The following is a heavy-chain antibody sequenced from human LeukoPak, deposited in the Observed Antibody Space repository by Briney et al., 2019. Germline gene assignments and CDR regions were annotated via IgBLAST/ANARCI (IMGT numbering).Heavy chain of an antibody. D-gene: IGHD5-18*01. CDR3: AKELQLWSTQYYFDY. CDR2: TSGSGAST. V-gene: IGHV3-23*01. J-gene: IGHJ4*02. CDR1: GFTFSSYG. Sequence: GRSLRLSCAASGFTFSSYGMHWVRQAPGKGLEWVSVTSGSGASTYYADSVKGRFTISRDNSKNTLYLQMNSLRAEDTAVYYCAKELQLWSTQYYFDYWGQGTLVTVSS.